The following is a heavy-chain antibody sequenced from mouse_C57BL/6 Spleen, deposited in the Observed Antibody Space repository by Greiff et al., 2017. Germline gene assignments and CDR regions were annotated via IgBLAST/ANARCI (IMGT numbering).Heavy chain of an antibody. Sequence: EVQLQQSGTVLARPGASVKMSCKTSGYTFTSYWMHWVKQRPGQGLEWIGAIYPGNSDTSYNQKFKGKAKLTAVTSASTAYMELSSLTNEDSAVYYCTRERAGGNAMDYWGQGTSVTVSS. D-gene: IGHD3-3*01. J-gene: IGHJ4*01. V-gene: IGHV1-5*01. CDR1: GYTFTSYW. CDR3: TRERAGGNAMDY. CDR2: IYPGNSDT.